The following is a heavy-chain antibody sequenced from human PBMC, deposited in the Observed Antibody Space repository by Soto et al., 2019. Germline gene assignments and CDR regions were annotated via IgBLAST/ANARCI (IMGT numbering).Heavy chain of an antibody. D-gene: IGHD1-1*01. V-gene: IGHV1-69*02. CDR2: IIPILGIA. J-gene: IGHJ5*02. Sequence: QVQLVQSGAEVKKPGSSVKVSCKASGGTFSSYTISWVRQAPGQGLEWMGRIIPILGIANYAQKFQGRVTITADKSTSTAYMELSSLRSEDTAVYGCPRGPTGTTLGWFDPWGQGTLVTVSS. CDR1: GGTFSSYT. CDR3: PRGPTGTTLGWFDP.